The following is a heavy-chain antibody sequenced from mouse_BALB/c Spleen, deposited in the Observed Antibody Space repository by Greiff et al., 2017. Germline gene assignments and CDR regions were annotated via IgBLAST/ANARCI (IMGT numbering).Heavy chain of an antibody. CDR3: ARDEAYGNYVGDAMDY. D-gene: IGHD2-1*01. J-gene: IGHJ4*01. CDR1: GFTFTDYY. Sequence: EVKVVESGGGLVQPGGSLRLSCATSGFTFTDYYMSWVRQPPGKALEWLGFIRNKANGYTTEYSASVKGRFTISRDNSQSILYLQMNTLRAEDSATYYCARDEAYGNYVGDAMDYWGQGTSVTVSS. V-gene: IGHV7-3*02. CDR2: IRNKANGYTT.